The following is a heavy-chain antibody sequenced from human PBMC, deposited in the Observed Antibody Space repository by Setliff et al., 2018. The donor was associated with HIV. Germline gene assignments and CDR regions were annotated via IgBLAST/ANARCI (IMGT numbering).Heavy chain of an antibody. D-gene: IGHD2-8*01. CDR2: IIPLFGTA. CDR3: ASGSGYCRNGVCYIGVHKNPDKYYSDY. J-gene: IGHJ4*02. Sequence: SVKVSCKASGDTFSNSLVTWVRQAPGQGLEWMGGIIPLFGTANYAQKFQGRVTMTTDELMTTAYMELSSLRSEDTAVYYCASGSGYCRNGVCYIGVHKNPDKYYSDYWGQGTLVTVSS. CDR1: GDTFSNSL. V-gene: IGHV1-69*05.